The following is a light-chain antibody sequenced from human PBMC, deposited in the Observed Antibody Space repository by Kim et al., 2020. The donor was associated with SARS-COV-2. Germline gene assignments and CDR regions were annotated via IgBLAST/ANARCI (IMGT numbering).Light chain of an antibody. V-gene: IGLV1-40*01. Sequence: QSVLTQPPSASGAPGQRVTISCTGSSSNIGAGFGVHWYQQLPGTAPKLLIHGDANRPSGVPDRFSGSKSGTSASLAITGLRAEDEADYYCQSYDNSLSGPIFGGGTQLTVL. CDR2: GDA. J-gene: IGLJ2*01. CDR1: SSNIGAGFG. CDR3: QSYDNSLSGPI.